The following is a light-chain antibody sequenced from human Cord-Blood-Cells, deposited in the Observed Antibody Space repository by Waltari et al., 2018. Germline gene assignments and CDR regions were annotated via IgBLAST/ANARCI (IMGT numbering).Light chain of an antibody. CDR2: LHSDGSH. Sequence: QLVLTQSPSASASLGASVKLTCTLSSWHSSYAIAWHHQQPEKGPRYLMKLHSDGSHSKGYGIPDRFSGASSGAERYLTISSIQAEDEADYYCQTWGTGIQVFGGGTKRTVL. V-gene: IGLV4-69*01. J-gene: IGLJ2*01. CDR1: SWHSSYA. CDR3: QTWGTGIQV.